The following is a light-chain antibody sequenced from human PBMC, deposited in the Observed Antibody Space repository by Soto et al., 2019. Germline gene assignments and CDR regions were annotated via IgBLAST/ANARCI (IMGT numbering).Light chain of an antibody. Sequence: DIQMTQSPSSLSASVGDRVTITCRASQGISNYVAWYQQRPGKAPKLLIYAASTLQSGVPCRFSGSESGTDFTLTISGLQPEDVATYYCQKYDSAPLFTFGTGTKVEIK. CDR1: QGISNY. CDR2: AAS. J-gene: IGKJ3*01. CDR3: QKYDSAPLFT. V-gene: IGKV1-27*01.